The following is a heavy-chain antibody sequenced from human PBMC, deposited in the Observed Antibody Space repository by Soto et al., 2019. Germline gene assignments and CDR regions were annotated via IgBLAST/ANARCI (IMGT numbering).Heavy chain of an antibody. D-gene: IGHD2-2*01. CDR3: ARETRYCSSTSCYAHFDY. CDR2: IYHSGST. Sequence: PSETLSLTCAVSGGSISSGGYSWSWIRQPPGKGLEWIGYIYHSGSTYYNPSLKSRVTIAVDRSKTQFSLKLSSVTAADTAVYYCARETRYCSSTSCYAHFDYWGQGTLVTVSS. V-gene: IGHV4-30-2*01. CDR1: GGSISSGGYS. J-gene: IGHJ4*02.